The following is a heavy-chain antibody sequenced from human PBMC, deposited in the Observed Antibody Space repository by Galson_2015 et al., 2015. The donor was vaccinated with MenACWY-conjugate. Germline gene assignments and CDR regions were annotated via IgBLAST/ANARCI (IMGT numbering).Heavy chain of an antibody. CDR1: GFPFNTYG. D-gene: IGHD2-2*01. V-gene: IGHV3-33*01. J-gene: IGHJ6*02. CDR3: ARVGGLCNATTCYEPWGGMDV. Sequence: PLRLSCAASGFPFNTYGMHWLRQAPGKGLQWVAVIWYDGSNQYYADCVKGRFTISRDNFKSTLYLQMERLRGEDTAVYYCARVGGLCNATTCYEPWGGMDVWGQGTTVLVSS. CDR2: IWYDGSNQ.